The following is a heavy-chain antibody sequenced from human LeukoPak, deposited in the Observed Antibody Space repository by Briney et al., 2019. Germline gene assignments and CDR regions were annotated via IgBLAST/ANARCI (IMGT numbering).Heavy chain of an antibody. V-gene: IGHV4-39*02. CDR2: IHYGGTT. J-gene: IGHJ4*02. CDR3: TRDIGDFVSDF. Sequence: PPETLSLTCTVSGGSIGSGYYWAWIRQPPGKGLEWTGSIHYGGTTHYNPSLQSRVTISADTSKNQFALDLRSVTAADTAVYYCTRDIGDFVSDFWGQGTLVTVSS. CDR1: GGSIGSGYY. D-gene: IGHD2-21*02.